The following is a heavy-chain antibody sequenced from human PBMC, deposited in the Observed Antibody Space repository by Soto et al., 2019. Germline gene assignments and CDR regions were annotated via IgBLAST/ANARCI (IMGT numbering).Heavy chain of an antibody. D-gene: IGHD7-27*01. Sequence: EVQLLESGGGLVQPGGSLRVSCAASGFTFSTYAMSWVRQAPGKGLEWVSAISGRGAGTYYADSVKGRFTIARYKSNNALYRYMNSLRAEDTAVDFCAKQWGNWGWGDSWGQGTLVTVSS. CDR3: AKQWGNWGWGDS. CDR2: ISGRGAGT. J-gene: IGHJ4*02. CDR1: GFTFSTYA. V-gene: IGHV3-23*01.